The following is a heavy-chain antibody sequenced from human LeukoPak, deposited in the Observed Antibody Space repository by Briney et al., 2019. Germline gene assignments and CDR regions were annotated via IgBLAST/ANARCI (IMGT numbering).Heavy chain of an antibody. V-gene: IGHV3-7*01. J-gene: IGHJ4*02. CDR2: INPAGRDT. CDR1: GFTFSDFW. CDR3: VRWGVTAGMQD. Sequence: GGSLRLSCEGSGFTFSDFWMGWVRPAPGKGLEWVADINPAGRDTYYVDSVKGRFTISGDNVKKSTFLQMNSLRVEETAFYHCVRWGVTAGMQDWGQGTLVTVSS. D-gene: IGHD2-2*01.